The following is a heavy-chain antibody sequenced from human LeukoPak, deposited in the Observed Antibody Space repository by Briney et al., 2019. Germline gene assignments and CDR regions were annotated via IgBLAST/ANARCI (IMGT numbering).Heavy chain of an antibody. CDR2: ISGSGGST. V-gene: IGHV3-23*01. CDR1: GFTFSRYA. J-gene: IGHJ5*02. D-gene: IGHD2-15*01. CDR3: AKSKEDCCGSFDP. Sequence: PGGSLRLSCAASGFTFSRYAMTWVRQAPGKGLEWVSAISGSGGSTYSADSVKGRFTISRDNSKNTLYLQMNSLRAEDTAVYYCAKSKEDCCGSFDPWGQGTLVTVSS.